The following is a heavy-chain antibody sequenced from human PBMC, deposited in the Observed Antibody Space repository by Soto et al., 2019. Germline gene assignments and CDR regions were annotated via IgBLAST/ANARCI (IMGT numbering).Heavy chain of an antibody. CDR1: GGTFSSYA. D-gene: IGHD1-1*01. J-gene: IGHJ4*02. CDR3: ARALAPTTGRRYYFDY. V-gene: IGHV1-69*06. CDR2: IIPIFGTA. Sequence: SVKVSCKASGGTFSSYAISWVRQAPGQGLEWMGGIIPIFGTANYAQKFQGRVTITADKSTSTAYMELSSLRSEDTAVYYCARALAPTTGRRYYFDYWGQGNLVTVSS.